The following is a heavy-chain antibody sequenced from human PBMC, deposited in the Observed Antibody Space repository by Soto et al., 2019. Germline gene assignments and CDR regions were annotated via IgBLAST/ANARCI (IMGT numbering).Heavy chain of an antibody. V-gene: IGHV3-49*04. CDR1: GFTFGDYA. CDR3: TGSPGCLLSGFDS. D-gene: IGHD1-26*01. J-gene: IGHJ4*02. CDR2: IRSKAYGGTT. Sequence: GGTLRLSCTASGFTFGDYAMCWGRQAPGQGQEWVGFIRSKAYGGTTEYAASVNGRFTISRDDSKSIAYLLMNSLKTEETAVYYCTGSPGCLLSGFDSWGQEAMVNVSS.